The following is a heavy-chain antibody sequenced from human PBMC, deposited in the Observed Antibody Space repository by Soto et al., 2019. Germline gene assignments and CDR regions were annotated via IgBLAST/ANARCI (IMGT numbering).Heavy chain of an antibody. V-gene: IGHV3-7*01. J-gene: IGHJ6*02. CDR1: GFSFRSYW. CDR2: INQDGSEK. CDR3: AIAHPRNNYDAMDV. Sequence: EVQLVESGGGLVQPGGSLRLSCVASGFSFRSYWMTWVRQAPGKGLEWVANINQDGSEKYYVDSVKGRFTFSRDNAKNSVYLQMTSLRVEDTAVYYCAIAHPRNNYDAMDVWGQGTTVTVSS.